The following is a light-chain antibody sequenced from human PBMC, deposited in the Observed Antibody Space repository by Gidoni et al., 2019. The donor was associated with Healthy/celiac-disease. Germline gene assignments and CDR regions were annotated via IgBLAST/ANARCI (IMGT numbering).Light chain of an antibody. CDR3: QQRSNWPRIT. CDR2: EAS. J-gene: IGKJ5*01. Sequence: EIVLTQPPPTLSWSPGERATLSCRASQSVSSYFAWYQQQPGQAPRLLIYEASNKATGIPPRFSGSGSGKDFTLNISSLEAEDFAVYYCQQRSNWPRITFGQGTRLEIK. V-gene: IGKV3-11*01. CDR1: QSVSSY.